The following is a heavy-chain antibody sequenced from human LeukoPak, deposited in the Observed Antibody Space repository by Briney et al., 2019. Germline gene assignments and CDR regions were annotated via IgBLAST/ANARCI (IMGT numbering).Heavy chain of an antibody. Sequence: ASVEVSCKASGYTFTSYGISWVRQAPGQGLEWMGWISAYNGNTNYAQKLQGRVTMTTGTSTSTAYMELRSLRSDDTAVYYCARESEGYYYVSSGILGDYWGQGTLVTVSS. CDR3: ARESEGYYYVSSGILGDY. D-gene: IGHD3-22*01. CDR1: GYTFTSYG. CDR2: ISAYNGNT. V-gene: IGHV1-18*01. J-gene: IGHJ4*02.